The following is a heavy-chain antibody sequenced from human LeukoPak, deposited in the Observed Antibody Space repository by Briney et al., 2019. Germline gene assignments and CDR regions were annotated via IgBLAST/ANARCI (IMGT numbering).Heavy chain of an antibody. J-gene: IGHJ6*03. CDR3: ASVDYYYMDV. V-gene: IGHV3-11*04. Sequence: GGSLRLSCAASRFTFSSYWMSWIRQAPGKGLEWVSYISSSGSTIYYADSVKGRFTISRDNAKNSLYLQMNSLRAEDTAVYYCASVDYYYMDVWGKGTTVTVSS. CDR1: RFTFSSYW. CDR2: ISSSGSTI.